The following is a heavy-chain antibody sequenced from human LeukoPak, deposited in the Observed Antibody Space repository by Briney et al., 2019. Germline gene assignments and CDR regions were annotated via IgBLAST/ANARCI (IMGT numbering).Heavy chain of an antibody. D-gene: IGHD6-13*01. J-gene: IGHJ4*02. Sequence: PGGSLRLSCAASGFTVSSNYMSWVRQAPGKGLEWVSVIYSGGSIYYADSVKGRFTISRDNSKNTLYLQMNSLRAEDTAVYYCARILGAAAGPRADYWGQGTLVTVSS. CDR1: GFTVSSNY. CDR2: IYSGGSI. CDR3: ARILGAAAGPRADY. V-gene: IGHV3-66*01.